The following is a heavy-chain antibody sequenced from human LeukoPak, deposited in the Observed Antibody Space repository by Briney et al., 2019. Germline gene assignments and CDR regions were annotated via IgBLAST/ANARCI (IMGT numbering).Heavy chain of an antibody. Sequence: GESLKVSCKGSGYSFADSWIGWVRQMPGKGLEWMGIIYPGDSDTRYSPSFQGQVSISVDKSISTAYLQWSTLKALDTAMYYCARQYGRPFDYWGQGTLVTVSS. CDR3: ARQYGRPFDY. J-gene: IGHJ4*02. CDR2: IYPGDSDT. V-gene: IGHV5-51*01. D-gene: IGHD3-10*01. CDR1: GYSFADSW.